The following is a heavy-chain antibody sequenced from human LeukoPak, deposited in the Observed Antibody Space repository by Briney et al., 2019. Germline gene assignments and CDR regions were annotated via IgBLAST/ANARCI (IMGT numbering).Heavy chain of an antibody. CDR2: VSHSWST. V-gene: IGHV4-39*07. CDR1: GDSISSSSFF. Sequence: SETLSLTCTVSGDSISSSSFFWGWIRQPPGKGLEWIGSVSHSWSTRYSPSLQSRVTISLDTSKNQFSLKLSSVTAADTAVYFCARRRGYDYALYYYMDVWGKGTTVTISS. J-gene: IGHJ6*03. CDR3: ARRRGYDYALYYYMDV. D-gene: IGHD3-16*01.